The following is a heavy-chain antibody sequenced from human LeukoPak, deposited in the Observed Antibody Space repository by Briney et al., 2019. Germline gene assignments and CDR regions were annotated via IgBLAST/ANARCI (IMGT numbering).Heavy chain of an antibody. Sequence: PGGSLRLSCVASGFTFSENWMHWVRQAPGKGLVWVSRIQGDGSNTNYADSVKGRFSISRDNAKNTVYLQMNSLRAEDTGIYYCARGTSAGGPISPFDFWGQGTVVTVSS. J-gene: IGHJ4*02. CDR3: ARGTSAGGPISPFDF. D-gene: IGHD6-13*01. CDR1: GFTFSENW. V-gene: IGHV3-74*01. CDR2: IQGDGSNT.